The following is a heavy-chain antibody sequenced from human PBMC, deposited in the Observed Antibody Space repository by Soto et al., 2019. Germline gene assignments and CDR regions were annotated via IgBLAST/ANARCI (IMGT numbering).Heavy chain of an antibody. CDR2: IYPGDSDT. J-gene: IGHJ6*03. Sequence: GEALKISCEGSGYSFTSYWIGWVRQMPGKGLEWMGIIYPGDSDTRYSPSFQGQVTISADKSISTAYLQWSSLKASDTAMYYCARAQKDIVVVPAAIRPSYYYYYMDVWGKGTTVTVS. D-gene: IGHD2-2*01. V-gene: IGHV5-51*01. CDR3: ARAQKDIVVVPAAIRPSYYYYYMDV. CDR1: GYSFTSYW.